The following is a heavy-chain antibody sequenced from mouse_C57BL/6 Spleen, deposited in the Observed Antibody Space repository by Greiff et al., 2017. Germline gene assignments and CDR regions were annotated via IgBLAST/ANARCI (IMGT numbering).Heavy chain of an antibody. V-gene: IGHV1-26*01. Sequence: VQLQQSGPELVKPGASVKISCKASGYTFTDYYMNWVKQSHGKSLEWIGDINPNNGGTSYNQKFKGKATLTVDKSSSTAYMELRSLTSEDSAVYYCARDGDYDGGGHFDYWGQGTTLTVSS. CDR1: GYTFTDYY. CDR2: INPNNGGT. J-gene: IGHJ2*01. CDR3: ARDGDYDGGGHFDY. D-gene: IGHD2-4*01.